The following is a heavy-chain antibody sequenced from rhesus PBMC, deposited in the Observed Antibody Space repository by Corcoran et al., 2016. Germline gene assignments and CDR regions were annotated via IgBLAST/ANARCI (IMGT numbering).Heavy chain of an antibody. CDR3: ARRLAAGTLYYFDY. V-gene: IGHV2-1*01. CDR2: IYWNDDK. J-gene: IGHJ4*01. D-gene: IGHD6-31*01. CDR1: GFSLSTSGMG. Sequence: QVTLKESGPALVKPTQTLTLTCTFSGFSLSTSGMGLGWIRQPSRKTLEWLAHIYWNDDKYFSTSLTSRLTISKDTSKNQVVLTMTNMDPVDTATYYCARRLAAGTLYYFDYWGQGVLVTVSS.